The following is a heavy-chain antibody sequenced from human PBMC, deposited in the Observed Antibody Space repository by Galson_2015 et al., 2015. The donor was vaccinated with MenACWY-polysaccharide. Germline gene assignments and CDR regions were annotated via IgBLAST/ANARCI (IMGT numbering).Heavy chain of an antibody. CDR2: IYYSGST. V-gene: IGHV4-59*01. D-gene: IGHD2-2*01. J-gene: IGHJ6*02. Sequence: IGYIYYSGSTNYNPSLKSRVTMSLDISKNQFSLKLSSVTAADTAVYYCARSGTSTSWLYYYYGMDVWGQGTTVTVSS. CDR3: ARSGTSTSWLYYYYGMDV.